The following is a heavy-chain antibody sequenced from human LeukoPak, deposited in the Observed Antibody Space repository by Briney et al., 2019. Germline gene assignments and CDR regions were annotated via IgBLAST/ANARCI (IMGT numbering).Heavy chain of an antibody. Sequence: PGGSLRLPCAASGFTFSSYSMNWVRQAPGKGLEWVSSISSSSSYIYYADSVKGRFTISRDNAKNSLYLQMNSLRAEDTAVYYCARGPPAGFLEWLPHNWFDPWGQGTLVTVSS. D-gene: IGHD3-3*01. CDR1: GFTFSSYS. CDR3: ARGPPAGFLEWLPHNWFDP. CDR2: ISSSSSYI. V-gene: IGHV3-21*01. J-gene: IGHJ5*02.